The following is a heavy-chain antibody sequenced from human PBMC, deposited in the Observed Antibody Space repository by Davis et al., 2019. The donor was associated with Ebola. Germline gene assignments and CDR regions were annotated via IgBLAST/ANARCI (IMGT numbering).Heavy chain of an antibody. D-gene: IGHD3-10*01. V-gene: IGHV3-21*01. Sequence: GESLKISCAASGFTFSSYSMNWVRQAPGKGLEWVSSISSSSSYIYYADSVKGRFTISRDNAKNSLYLQMNSLRAEDTAVYYCARERPGYYYYGMDVWGQGTTVTVSS. J-gene: IGHJ6*02. CDR2: ISSSSSYI. CDR3: ARERPGYYYYGMDV. CDR1: GFTFSSYS.